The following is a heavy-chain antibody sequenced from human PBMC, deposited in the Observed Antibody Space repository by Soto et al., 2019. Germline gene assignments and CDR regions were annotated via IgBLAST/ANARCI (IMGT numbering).Heavy chain of an antibody. CDR2: MYNTGST. CDR1: GGSIIRYY. D-gene: IGHD2-21*02. J-gene: IGHJ6*02. V-gene: IGHV4-59*01. Sequence: SETLSLTCTVSGGSIIRYYWSWILQPPWKGLEWIGYMYNTGSTVYNPPFKSRVTISVDTSKNQFSLKLNSVTAADTAVYYCARDLWGYCGTDCYPLDVWGQGTTVTVSS. CDR3: ARDLWGYCGTDCYPLDV.